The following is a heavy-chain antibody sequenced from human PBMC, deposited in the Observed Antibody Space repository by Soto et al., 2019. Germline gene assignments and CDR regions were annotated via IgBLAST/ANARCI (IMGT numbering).Heavy chain of an antibody. Sequence: SVKVSCKASGFTFTSSAVQWVRQTRGQRLEWIGWIVVGSGNTNYAQKFQERVTITRDMSTSTAYMELSSLRSADTAVYYCARHLRSAVYYFDQWGQGTLVTVSS. CDR1: GFTFTSSA. CDR2: IVVGSGNT. J-gene: IGHJ4*02. D-gene: IGHD1-20*01. V-gene: IGHV1-58*01. CDR3: ARHLRSAVYYFDQ.